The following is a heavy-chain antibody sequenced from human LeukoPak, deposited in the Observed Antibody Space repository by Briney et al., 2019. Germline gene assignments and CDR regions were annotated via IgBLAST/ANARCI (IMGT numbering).Heavy chain of an antibody. J-gene: IGHJ6*02. CDR3: GYCTNGVCYPPGNYYYYYGMDV. V-gene: IGHV1-69*13. CDR1: GGTFSSYA. Sequence: ASVKVSCKASGGTFSSYAIRWVRQAPGQGLEWMGGIIPIFGTANYAQKFQGRVTITADESTSTAYMELSSLRSEDTAVYYCGYCTNGVCYPPGNYYYYYGMDVWGQGTTVTVSS. CDR2: IIPIFGTA. D-gene: IGHD2-8*01.